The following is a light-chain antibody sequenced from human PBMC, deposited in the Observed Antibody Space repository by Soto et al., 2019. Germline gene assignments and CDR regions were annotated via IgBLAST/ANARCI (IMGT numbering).Light chain of an antibody. J-gene: IGKJ4*01. Sequence: EIVLTQSPGTLSLSPGERATLSCRASQSVSSRHLAWYQQTPGQAPRLLIYGTSSRATGTPDRFSGSGSGTDFTLTISRLEPEDFAVYYCQHYQSSPLTFGGGTKVEIK. CDR2: GTS. CDR3: QHYQSSPLT. CDR1: QSVSSRH. V-gene: IGKV3-20*01.